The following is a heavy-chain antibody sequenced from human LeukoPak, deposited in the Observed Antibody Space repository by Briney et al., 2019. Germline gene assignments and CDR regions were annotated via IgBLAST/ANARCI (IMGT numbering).Heavy chain of an antibody. J-gene: IGHJ4*02. CDR2: INHSGST. V-gene: IGHV4-34*01. D-gene: IGHD3-10*01. CDR1: GGSFSGYY. CDR3: ARDMQFGLDLDF. Sequence: SETLSLTCAVYGGSFSGYYWSWIRQPPGKGLEWIGEINHSGSTNYNPSLKSRVTISVDTSKNQFSLKLSSVTAADTAVYYCARDMQFGLDLDFWGLGTLVTVSS.